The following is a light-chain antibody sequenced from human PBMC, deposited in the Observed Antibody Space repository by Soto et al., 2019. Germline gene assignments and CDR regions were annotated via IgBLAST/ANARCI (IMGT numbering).Light chain of an antibody. V-gene: IGKV1-5*01. CDR1: QSVRNW. CDR2: DSS. Sequence: DIQMTQSPSTLFASVGDRVTITCRASQSVRNWLAWYQQKPGRAPHLLIYDSSTLEPGVPSRFRGSGSGTEFTLTINGLQPDDFGTYYCQQYDGYSPQTFVQGTKVEIK. J-gene: IGKJ1*01. CDR3: QQYDGYSPQT.